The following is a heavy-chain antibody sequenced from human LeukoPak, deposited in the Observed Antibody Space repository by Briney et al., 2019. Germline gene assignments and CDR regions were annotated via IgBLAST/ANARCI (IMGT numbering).Heavy chain of an antibody. J-gene: IGHJ3*02. CDR2: LYNSGST. V-gene: IGHV4-59*01. D-gene: IGHD1-26*01. CDR3: ARGVTSPLDAFDI. Sequence: KSSETLSLTCTVSGGSISTYYWNWMRQPPGKGLEWIGYLYNSGSTNCNPSLKSRLTISVDMSKNQLSLKLSSVTAADTAVYYCARGVTSPLDAFDIWGQGTMVTVSS. CDR1: GGSISTYY.